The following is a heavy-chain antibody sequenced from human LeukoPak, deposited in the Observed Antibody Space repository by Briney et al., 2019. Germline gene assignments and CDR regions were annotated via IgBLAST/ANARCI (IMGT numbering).Heavy chain of an antibody. Sequence: SETLSLTCAVYGGSFSGYYWSWIRQPPGKGLERIGEINHSGSTNYNPSLKSRVTISVDTSKNQFSLKLSSVTAADTAVYYCARGRRGGGYFDYWGQGTLVTVSS. CDR3: ARGRRGGGYFDY. J-gene: IGHJ4*02. D-gene: IGHD2-15*01. V-gene: IGHV4-34*01. CDR1: GGSFSGYY. CDR2: INHSGST.